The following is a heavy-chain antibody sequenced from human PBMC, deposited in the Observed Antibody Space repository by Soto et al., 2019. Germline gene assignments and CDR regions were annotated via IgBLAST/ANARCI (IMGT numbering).Heavy chain of an antibody. CDR3: ASRRGRVGDRSAFDI. CDR1: GGSFSGYY. V-gene: IGHV4-34*01. D-gene: IGHD3-16*01. Sequence: SETLSLTCAVYGGSFSGYYWSWIRQPPGKGLEWIGEINHSGSTNYNPSLKSRVTISVDTSKNQFSLKLSSVTAADTAVYYCASRRGRVGDRSAFDIWGQGTMVTVSS. J-gene: IGHJ3*02. CDR2: INHSGST.